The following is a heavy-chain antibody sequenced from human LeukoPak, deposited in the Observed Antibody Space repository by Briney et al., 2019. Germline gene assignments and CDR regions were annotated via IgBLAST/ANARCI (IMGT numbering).Heavy chain of an antibody. Sequence: GGSLRLSCAASGVIFSSYSMNWVRQAPGKGLEWVSYISSSSSTIYYADSVKGRFTISRDNAKNSLYLQMNSLRAEDTAVYYCARDRWFDPWGQGTLVTVSS. J-gene: IGHJ5*02. CDR3: ARDRWFDP. V-gene: IGHV3-48*04. CDR2: ISSSSSTI. CDR1: GVIFSSYS.